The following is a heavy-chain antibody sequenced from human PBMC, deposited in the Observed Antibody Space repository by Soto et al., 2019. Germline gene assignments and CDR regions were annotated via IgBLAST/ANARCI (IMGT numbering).Heavy chain of an antibody. CDR1: GGSVTSRTYY. J-gene: IGHJ4*02. Sequence: QVQLQESGPGLVKPAETLSLACTVSGGSVTSRTYYWSWIRQPPGKGLEWIGNIYYTGSTDYNPSLKSRVTISLDPSKNQSSLNMTSVTAADTAVYYCAREAEFAWLRTFDYCGQGILVTVSS. D-gene: IGHD3-9*01. CDR3: AREAEFAWLRTFDY. V-gene: IGHV4-61*01. CDR2: IYYTGST.